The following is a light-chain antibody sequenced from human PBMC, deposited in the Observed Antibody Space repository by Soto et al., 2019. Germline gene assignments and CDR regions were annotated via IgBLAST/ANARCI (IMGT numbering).Light chain of an antibody. CDR3: QQYKNYPWT. CDR1: QSINSW. V-gene: IGKV1-5*01. J-gene: IGKJ1*01. CDR2: DAS. Sequence: DIQMTQSPSTLSASVGDRVTITCRASQSINSWLAWYQQKPGKAPKLLIYDASNLESGVPSRFSGSGSGTEFSLTICSLQSADCATYYCQQYKNYPWTFGQGTKVEIK.